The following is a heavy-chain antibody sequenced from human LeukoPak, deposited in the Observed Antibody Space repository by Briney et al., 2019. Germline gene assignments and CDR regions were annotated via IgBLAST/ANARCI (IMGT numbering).Heavy chain of an antibody. CDR2: ISYGGSNK. Sequence: GGSLRLSCAASGFTFSGYAMHWVRQAPGKGLEWVAVISYGGSNKYYADSVKGRFTISRDNSKNTLYLQMNSLRAEDTAVYYCARGVATIRFFAYWGQGTLVTVSS. D-gene: IGHD5-12*01. CDR1: GFTFSGYA. CDR3: ARGVATIRFFAY. J-gene: IGHJ4*02. V-gene: IGHV3-30*04.